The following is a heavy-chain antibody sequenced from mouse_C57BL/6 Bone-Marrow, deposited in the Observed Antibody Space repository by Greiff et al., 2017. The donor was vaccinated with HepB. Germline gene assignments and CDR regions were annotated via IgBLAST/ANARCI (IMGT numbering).Heavy chain of an antibody. CDR3: ARGDYPFAY. Sequence: DVKLVESGGGLVKPGGSLKLSCAASGFTFSSYAMSWVRQTPEKRLEWVATISDGGSYTYYPDNVKGRFTISRDNAKNNLYLQMSHLKSEDTAMYYCARGDYPFAYWGQGTLVTVSA. V-gene: IGHV5-4*03. CDR1: GFTFSSYA. J-gene: IGHJ3*01. CDR2: ISDGGSYT. D-gene: IGHD2-4*01.